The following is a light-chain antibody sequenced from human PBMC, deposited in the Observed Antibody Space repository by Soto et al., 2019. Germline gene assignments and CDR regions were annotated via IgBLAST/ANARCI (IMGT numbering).Light chain of an antibody. J-gene: IGLJ1*01. CDR3: SSYAGSSTYV. Sequence: QSGMTQPASVSGSPGQSSTISSTGTSSDIGTYNVVSWYQQHPGKAPKVMIYEATKRPSGVSNRFSGSKSGNTASLTISGLQAEDEADYYCSSYAGSSTYVFGTGTKVTVL. V-gene: IGLV2-23*01. CDR1: SSDIGTYNV. CDR2: EAT.